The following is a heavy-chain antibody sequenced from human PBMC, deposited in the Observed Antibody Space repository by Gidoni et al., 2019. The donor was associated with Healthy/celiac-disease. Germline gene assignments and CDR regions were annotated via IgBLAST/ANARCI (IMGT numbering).Heavy chain of an antibody. V-gene: IGHV3-30*18. CDR1: GFPFRRYG. D-gene: IGHD2-2*01. CDR2: IADDGSNK. Sequence: QVQLVESGGGVVQPGRSLRLSCAASGFPFRRYGMTFVRQAPGKGLEWVAVIADDGSNKYYADSVKGRFTIARDNSKNTMYLQMNSLRAEDTAVYYCAKDRILVVPAAAYYYYYYGMDVWGQGTTVTVSS. J-gene: IGHJ6*02. CDR3: AKDRILVVPAAAYYYYYYGMDV.